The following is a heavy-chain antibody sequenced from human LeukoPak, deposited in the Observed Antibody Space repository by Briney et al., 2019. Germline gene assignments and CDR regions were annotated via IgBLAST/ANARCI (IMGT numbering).Heavy chain of an antibody. D-gene: IGHD6-13*01. J-gene: IGHJ4*02. V-gene: IGHV4-61*01. Sequence: SETLTLTCTVSGGSVSSDSYYWSWIRQPPGKGLEWIGYIHNSGSTNYNPSLKSRVTISLDASKNQFSLKLSSVTAADTAVCYCVRLKDAWYANYWGQGTLVTVSS. CDR3: VRLKDAWYANY. CDR1: GGSVSSDSYY. CDR2: IHNSGST.